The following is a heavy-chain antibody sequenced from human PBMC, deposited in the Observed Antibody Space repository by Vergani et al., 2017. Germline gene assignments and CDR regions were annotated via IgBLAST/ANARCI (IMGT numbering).Heavy chain of an antibody. V-gene: IGHV5-51*01. CDR2: IYPGDSDT. D-gene: IGHD2-15*01. Sequence: EVQLVQSGAEVKKPGESLKISCKGSGYSFTSYWIGWVRQMPGKGLEWMGIIYPGDSDTRYSPSFQGQVTISADKSISTAYLQCSSLKASDTAMYYCARRRGWGLVVVAATPWYYYYGMDVWGQGTTVTVSS. CDR1: GYSFTSYW. J-gene: IGHJ6*02. CDR3: ARRRGWGLVVVAATPWYYYYGMDV.